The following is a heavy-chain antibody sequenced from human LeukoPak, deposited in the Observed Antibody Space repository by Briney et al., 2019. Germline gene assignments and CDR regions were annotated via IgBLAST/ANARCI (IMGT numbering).Heavy chain of an antibody. D-gene: IGHD3-22*01. CDR3: AKGSYYDSSGSFYFDY. CDR1: GFTFSSYA. J-gene: IGHJ4*02. V-gene: IGHV3-23*01. CDR2: LSGNGRST. Sequence: PGRSLRLSCAASGFTFSSYAMHWVRQAPGKGLEWVSTLSGNGRSTYHADFVKGRFSISRDNSKNTLYLQMYSLRAEDTAVYYCAKGSYYDSSGSFYFDYWGQGTLVTVSS.